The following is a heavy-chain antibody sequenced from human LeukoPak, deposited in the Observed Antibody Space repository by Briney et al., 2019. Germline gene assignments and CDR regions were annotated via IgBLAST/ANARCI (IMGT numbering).Heavy chain of an antibody. Sequence: GRSLRLSCAASGFTFSSYAMHWVRQAPGKGLEWVAVISYDGSNKYYADSVKGRFTISRDSARNSLYLQMNSLKADDTAVYYCASLDTAAIRTGGYWGQGTLVTVSS. CDR3: ASLDTAAIRTGGY. CDR1: GFTFSSYA. CDR2: ISYDGSNK. V-gene: IGHV3-30-3*01. D-gene: IGHD5-18*01. J-gene: IGHJ4*02.